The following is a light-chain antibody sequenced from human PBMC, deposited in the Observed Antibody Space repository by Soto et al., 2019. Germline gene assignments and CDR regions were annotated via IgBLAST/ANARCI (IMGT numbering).Light chain of an antibody. V-gene: IGKV3-11*01. CDR3: QQRSNWPT. CDR2: DAS. CDR1: QSVSSY. Sequence: EIVLTQSPGTLSLSPGKRATRSCRASQSVSSYLAWYQLKPGQAPRLLIYDASNRATGIPARFSGSGSGTDFTLTISSLEPEDFAVYYCQQRSNWPTFGQGTKVDIK. J-gene: IGKJ1*01.